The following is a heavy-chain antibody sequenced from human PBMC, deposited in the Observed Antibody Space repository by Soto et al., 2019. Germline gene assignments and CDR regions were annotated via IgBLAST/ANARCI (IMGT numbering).Heavy chain of an antibody. CDR3: ASFITIFGVVINYFDY. Sequence: SETLSLTCTVSGGSISSSSYYWGWIRQPPGKGLEWIGGIYYSGSTYYNPSLKSRVTISVDTSKNQFSLKLSSVTAADTAVYYCASFITIFGVVINYFDYWGQGTLVTISS. J-gene: IGHJ4*02. CDR1: GGSISSSSYY. D-gene: IGHD3-3*01. V-gene: IGHV4-39*01. CDR2: IYYSGST.